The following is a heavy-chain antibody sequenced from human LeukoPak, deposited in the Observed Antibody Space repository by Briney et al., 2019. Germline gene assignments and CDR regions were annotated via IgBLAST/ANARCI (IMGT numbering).Heavy chain of an antibody. CDR3: ARRRAAPGHYYSYYGMAV. CDR2: INPNSGGT. J-gene: IGHJ6*02. CDR1: GYTFTVYY. Sequence: ASVKVSDKASGYTFTVYYMHGVRQAPGQGLEWMGWINPNSGGTNYAQKFQGRVTMTRDTSISTAYMELSRLRSDDTAVYYCARRRAAPGHYYSYYGMAVCGQASTVTVSS. V-gene: IGHV1-2*02. D-gene: IGHD6-6*01.